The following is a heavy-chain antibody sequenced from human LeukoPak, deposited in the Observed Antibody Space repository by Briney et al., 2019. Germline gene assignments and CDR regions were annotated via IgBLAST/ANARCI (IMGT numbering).Heavy chain of an antibody. CDR2: INHSGST. D-gene: IGHD3-10*01. J-gene: IGHJ6*03. V-gene: IGHV4-34*01. Sequence: SETLSLTCAVYGGSFSGYYWSWIRQPPGKGLEWIGEINHSGSTNYNPSLKSRVTISVDTSKNQFSLKLSSVTAADTAVYYCARDGSGNYNYYMDVWGKGTTVTVSS. CDR3: ARDGSGNYNYYMDV. CDR1: GGSFSGYY.